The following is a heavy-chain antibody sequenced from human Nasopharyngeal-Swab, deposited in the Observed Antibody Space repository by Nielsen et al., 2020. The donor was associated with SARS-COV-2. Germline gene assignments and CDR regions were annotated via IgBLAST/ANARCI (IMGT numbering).Heavy chain of an antibody. Sequence: SEPLSLTCTVSGGAISRSSYYWCWIRQPPGKGLEWIGCIYYSGSTYYNPSLKSRVTISVDTSKNQFSLKLSSVTAADTAVYYCARDKGHDYGDYYYYMDVWGKGTTVTVSS. CDR2: IYYSGST. J-gene: IGHJ6*03. CDR3: ARDKGHDYGDYYYYMDV. D-gene: IGHD4-17*01. CDR1: GGAISRSSYY. V-gene: IGHV4-39*07.